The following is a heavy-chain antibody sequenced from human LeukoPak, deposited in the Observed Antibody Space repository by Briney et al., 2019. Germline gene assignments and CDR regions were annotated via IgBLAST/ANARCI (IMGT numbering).Heavy chain of an antibody. V-gene: IGHV1-69*13. CDR1: GGTFSSYA. CDR3: ARDAMRRRYYYYYYMDV. J-gene: IGHJ6*03. Sequence: GASVKVSCKASGGTFSSYAISWVRQAPGQGLEWMGGIIPIFGTANYAQKFQGRVTITADESTSTAYMELSSLRSGDTALYYCARDAMRRRYYYYYYMDVWGKGTTVTISS. CDR2: IIPIFGTA.